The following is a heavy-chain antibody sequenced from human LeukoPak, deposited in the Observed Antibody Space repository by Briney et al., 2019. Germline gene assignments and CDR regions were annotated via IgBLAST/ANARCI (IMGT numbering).Heavy chain of an antibody. D-gene: IGHD1-26*01. CDR2: IRSSGSST. V-gene: IGHV3-23*05. CDR3: ARRSPGSSSLFFYYMDV. Sequence: PGGSMRLSCAASAFTFSNHAVSWVRQAQGKGLEWVSGIRSSGSSTFFADHVKGRFTISRDNAKNSLYLQINTLQAEDTAVYYCARRSPGSSSLFFYYMDVWGKGTTVTVSS. J-gene: IGHJ6*03. CDR1: AFTFSNHA.